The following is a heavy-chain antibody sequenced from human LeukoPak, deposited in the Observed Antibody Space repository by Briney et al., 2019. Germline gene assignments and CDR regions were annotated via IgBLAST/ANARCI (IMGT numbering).Heavy chain of an antibody. V-gene: IGHV4-59*01. J-gene: IGHJ4*02. Sequence: KPSETLSLTCAVYGGSFSGYYWSWIRQPPGKGLEWIGYIYYSGSTNYNPSLKSRVTISVDTSKNQFSLKLSSVTAADTAVYYCARAQDDPSAFDFWGQGTLVTVSS. CDR2: IYYSGST. CDR3: ARAQDDPSAFDF. CDR1: GGSFSGYY. D-gene: IGHD5-24*01.